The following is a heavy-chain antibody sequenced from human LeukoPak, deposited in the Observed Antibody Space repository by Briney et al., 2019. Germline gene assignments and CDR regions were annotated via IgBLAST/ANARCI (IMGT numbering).Heavy chain of an antibody. D-gene: IGHD3-9*01. CDR2: ISSSSSYI. CDR1: GFTFSSYS. V-gene: IGHV3-21*01. Sequence: GGSLRLSCAASGFTFSSYSMNWVRQAPGKGLEWVSSISSSSSYIYYADSVKGRFTISRDNAKNSLYLQMNSLRAEDTAVYYCARDPAFALTGYYYYYYGMDVWGQGTTVTVSS. CDR3: ARDPAFALTGYYYYYYGMDV. J-gene: IGHJ6*02.